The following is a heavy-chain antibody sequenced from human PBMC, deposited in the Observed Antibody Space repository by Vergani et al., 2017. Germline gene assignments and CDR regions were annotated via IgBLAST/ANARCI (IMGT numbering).Heavy chain of an antibody. J-gene: IGHJ2*01. CDR1: GYSFTSYW. D-gene: IGHD3-3*01. CDR3: ARSLYYDVWSGYYFDL. Sequence: EVQLVQSGAEVKKPGESLKISCKGSGYSFTSYWIGWVRQMPGKGLEWMGIIYPGDSDTRYSPSFQGQVTISADKSISTAYLQWSSLKASDTAMYYCARSLYYDVWSGYYFDLWGRGTLVTVSS. V-gene: IGHV5-51*01. CDR2: IYPGDSDT.